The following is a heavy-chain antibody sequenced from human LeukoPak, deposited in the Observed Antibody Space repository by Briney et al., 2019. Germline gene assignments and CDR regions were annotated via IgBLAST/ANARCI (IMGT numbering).Heavy chain of an antibody. CDR1: LGSHW. Sequence: PGGSLRLFRVGALGSHWMGWVRQAPGEGVEGVANIKEDGSQKYYMDSVKGRFTISRDNAKSSLFLQMNNVRVEDTAVYYCTRDQTWGQGTLVTVSS. J-gene: IGHJ4*02. CDR2: IKEDGSQK. CDR3: TRDQT. V-gene: IGHV3-7*01.